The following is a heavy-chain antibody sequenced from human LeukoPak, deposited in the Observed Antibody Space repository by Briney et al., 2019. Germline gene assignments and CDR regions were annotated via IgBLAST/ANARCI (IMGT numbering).Heavy chain of an antibody. CDR2: FDPEDGET. V-gene: IGHV1-24*01. CDR1: GYTLTELS. Sequence: ASVKVSCKVSGYTLTELSMHWVRQAPGKGLEWMGGFDPEDGETIYAQKFQGRVTMTEDTSTDTAYMELSSLRSEDTAVYYCATDLNSGSYPGYWGQGTLVTVTS. J-gene: IGHJ4*02. D-gene: IGHD1-26*01. CDR3: ATDLNSGSYPGY.